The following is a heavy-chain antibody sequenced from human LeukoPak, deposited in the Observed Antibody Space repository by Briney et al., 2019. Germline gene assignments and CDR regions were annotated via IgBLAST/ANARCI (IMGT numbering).Heavy chain of an antibody. V-gene: IGHV4-59*01. D-gene: IGHD6-6*01. Sequence: SETLSLTCTVSGGSISSYYWSWIRQPPGKGLEWIGYIYYSGSTNYNPSPKSRVTISVDTSKNQFSLELSSVTAADTAVYYCARASLSYYSSSSRVAFDIWGQGTMVTVSS. CDR2: IYYSGST. J-gene: IGHJ3*02. CDR1: GGSISSYY. CDR3: ARASLSYYSSSSRVAFDI.